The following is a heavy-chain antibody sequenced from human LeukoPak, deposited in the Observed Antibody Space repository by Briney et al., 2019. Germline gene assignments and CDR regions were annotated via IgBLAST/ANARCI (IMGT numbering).Heavy chain of an antibody. Sequence: SETLSLTCTVSGGSINSYYWSWIRQPAGKGLEGIGRIYSSGSTNYNPSLKSRVSMSVDTSKNQFSLKLTSVTAADTALYYCARVGKATVVTMWGQGILVTVSS. CDR3: ARVGKATVVTM. CDR2: IYSSGST. J-gene: IGHJ4*02. CDR1: GGSINSYY. V-gene: IGHV4-4*07. D-gene: IGHD4-23*01.